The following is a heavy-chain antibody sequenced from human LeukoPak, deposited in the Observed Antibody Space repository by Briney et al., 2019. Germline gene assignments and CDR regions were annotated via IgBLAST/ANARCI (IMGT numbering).Heavy chain of an antibody. CDR2: INTNTGNP. CDR3: ARGSAHGGFPLGSNYQYYFDY. V-gene: IGHV7-4-1*02. J-gene: IGHJ4*02. Sequence: GASVKVSCEASGYTFTSYAMNWVRQAPGQGLEWMGWINTNTGNPTYAQGFTGRFVFSLDTSVSAAYLQISSLKAEDTAVYYCARGSAHGGFPLGSNYQYYFDYWGQGTLVTVSS. D-gene: IGHD4/OR15-4a*01. CDR1: GYTFTSYA.